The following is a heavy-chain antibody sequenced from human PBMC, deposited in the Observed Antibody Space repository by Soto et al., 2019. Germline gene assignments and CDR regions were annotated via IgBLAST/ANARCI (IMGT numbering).Heavy chain of an antibody. CDR3: AGDSDSSGYNECGDDAFLI. CDR2: IIAYNGNT. J-gene: IGHJ3*02. Sequence: QVQLVQSGAEVKKPGASVKVSCKASGYTFTSYGISWVRQAPGQGLEWMGWIIAYNGNTNNAQKIQGRDTMTTATSTRTAYMELRSLRTDDTAVYYCAGDSDSSGYNECGDDAFLIWGQETMVTVSS. V-gene: IGHV1-18*01. CDR1: GYTFTSYG. D-gene: IGHD3-22*01.